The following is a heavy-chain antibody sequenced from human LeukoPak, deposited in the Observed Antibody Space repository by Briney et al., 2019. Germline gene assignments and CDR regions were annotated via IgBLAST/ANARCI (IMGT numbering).Heavy chain of an antibody. V-gene: IGHV4-59*08. CDR1: SGPISSYH. J-gene: IGHJ5*02. CDR3: ARTKLERPFDP. D-gene: IGHD1-1*01. Sequence: SETLSLTCTVSSGPISSYHWSWIRQPPGKGLEWIGYIYYSGSTNYNPSLKSRVTISVDTSKNQFSLKLSSVTAADTAVYYCARTKLERPFDPWGQGTLVTVSS. CDR2: IYYSGST.